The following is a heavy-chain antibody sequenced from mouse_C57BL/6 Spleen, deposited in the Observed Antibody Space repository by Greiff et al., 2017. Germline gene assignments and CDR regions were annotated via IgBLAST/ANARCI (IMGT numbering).Heavy chain of an antibody. J-gene: IGHJ2*01. CDR1: GYTFTSYW. Sequence: QVQLQQPGAELVKPGASVKLSCKASGYTFTSYWMQWVKQRPGQGLEWIGEIDPSDSYTNYNQKFKGKATLTVDTSSSTAYMQLSSLTSEDSAVYYCARPWDGGDYWGQGTTLTVSS. D-gene: IGHD4-1*01. CDR3: ARPWDGGDY. CDR2: IDPSDSYT. V-gene: IGHV1-50*01.